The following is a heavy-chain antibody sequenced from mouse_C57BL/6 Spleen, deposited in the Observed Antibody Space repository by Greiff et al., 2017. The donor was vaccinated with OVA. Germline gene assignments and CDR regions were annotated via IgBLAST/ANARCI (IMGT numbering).Heavy chain of an antibody. CDR3: ARAPHYYGSNYFDY. CDR2: LDPSDSYT. CDR1: GYTFTSYW. Sequence: VQLQQPGAELVMPGASVKLSCKASGYTFTSYWMHWVKQRPGQGLEWIGELDPSDSYTNYNQKFKGKSTLTVDKSSSTAYMQLSSLTSEDSAVYYCARAPHYYGSNYFDYWGQGTTLTVSS. J-gene: IGHJ2*01. D-gene: IGHD1-1*01. V-gene: IGHV1-69*01.